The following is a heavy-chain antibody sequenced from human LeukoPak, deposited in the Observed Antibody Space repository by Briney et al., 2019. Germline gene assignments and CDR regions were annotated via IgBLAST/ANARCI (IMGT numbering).Heavy chain of an antibody. J-gene: IGHJ4*02. D-gene: IGHD6-19*01. CDR2: IYPRDGST. V-gene: IGHV1-46*01. CDR1: GYTFTSNY. CDR3: ARGGSLAVAPHQYYFDY. Sequence: ASVKVSCKASGYTFTSNYIHWVRQAPGQGLEWMGMIYPRDGSTSYAQKFQGRVTMTRDTSTSAVYMEVSSLGSEDTAVYYCARGGSLAVAPHQYYFDYWGQGTLVTVSS.